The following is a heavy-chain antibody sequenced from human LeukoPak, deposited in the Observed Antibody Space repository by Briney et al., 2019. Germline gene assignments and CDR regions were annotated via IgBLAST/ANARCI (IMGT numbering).Heavy chain of an antibody. Sequence: GGSLRLSCEASGFTIDDYGVSWVRQAPGKGLEWVSGINWNGGSTGYADSVKGRFTISRDNAKNSLYLQMNSLRAEDTAVYYCARGRSSGWYCYFDYWGQGTLVTVSS. CDR1: GFTIDDYG. V-gene: IGHV3-20*04. D-gene: IGHD6-19*01. J-gene: IGHJ4*02. CDR2: INWNGGST. CDR3: ARGRSSGWYCYFDY.